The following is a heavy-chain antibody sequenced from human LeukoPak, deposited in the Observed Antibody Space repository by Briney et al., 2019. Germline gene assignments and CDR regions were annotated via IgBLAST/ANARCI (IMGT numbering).Heavy chain of an antibody. CDR1: GFTFSSYS. J-gene: IGHJ4*02. V-gene: IGHV3-48*01. CDR3: PRGVPEGGYDY. Sequence: GGSLRLSCAASGFTFSSYSMNWVRQAPGKGLEWVSYISSSSSTIYYADSVKGRSTISRDNAKNSLYLQMNSLRAEDTAVYYCPRGVPEGGYDYWGQGTLVTVSS. D-gene: IGHD3-22*01. CDR2: ISSSSSTI.